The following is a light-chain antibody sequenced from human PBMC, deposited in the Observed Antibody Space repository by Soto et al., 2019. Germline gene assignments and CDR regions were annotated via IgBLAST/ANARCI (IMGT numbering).Light chain of an antibody. Sequence: EIVMTQSPATLSVSPGERATHTCRASQSVSSNVAWYQQKPGQAPRLLIYGASTRATGIPARFSGSGSGTELTLTISSLQSEDFAVYYCQQYNNWPPFTFGPGTKVDIK. CDR3: QQYNNWPPFT. J-gene: IGKJ3*01. CDR2: GAS. CDR1: QSVSSN. V-gene: IGKV3-15*01.